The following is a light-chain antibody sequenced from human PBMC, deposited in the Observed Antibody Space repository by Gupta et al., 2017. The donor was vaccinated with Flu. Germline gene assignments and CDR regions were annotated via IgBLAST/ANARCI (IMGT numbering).Light chain of an antibody. V-gene: IGKV3-11*01. CDR3: QQRNNWPPG. Sequence: EEGATLSRTTKRSGSNSLIWHQQKASQPPMLLYYEASSKATGIPTWCSGSGSGTYFTLTSSRLADEYFAVYYCQQRNNWPPGFGQGTRLE. CDR1: RSGSNS. CDR2: EAS. J-gene: IGKJ2*01.